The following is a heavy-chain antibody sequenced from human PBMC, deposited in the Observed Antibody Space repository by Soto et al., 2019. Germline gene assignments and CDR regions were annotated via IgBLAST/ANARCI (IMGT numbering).Heavy chain of an antibody. CDR2: IYYNGNT. V-gene: IGHV4-59*01. D-gene: IGHD3-10*01. Sequence: QVQLQESGPGLVKPSETLSLTCTVSGGTLTNFYWSWIRQPPGKGLEWIGYIYYNGNTNYNPSLKGRFSMSVDPSKNQFSLTLTSVTAADTAVYYWARALRGDYWGQGSLVIVSS. CDR1: GGTLTNFY. J-gene: IGHJ4*02. CDR3: ARALRGDY.